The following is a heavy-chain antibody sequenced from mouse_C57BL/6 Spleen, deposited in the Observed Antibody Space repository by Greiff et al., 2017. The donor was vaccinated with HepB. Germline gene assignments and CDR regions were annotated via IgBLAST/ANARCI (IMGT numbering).Heavy chain of an antibody. D-gene: IGHD2-3*01. Sequence: QVQLKQPGAELVRPGSSVKLSCKASGYTFTSYWMDWVKQRPGQGLEWIGNIYPSDSETHYNQKFKDKATLTVDKSSTTAYMQRSSLTSEDSAVYYCARGRDGYYDYAMDFWGQGTSVTVSS. CDR1: GYTFTSYW. CDR3: ARGRDGYYDYAMDF. J-gene: IGHJ4*01. V-gene: IGHV1-61*01. CDR2: IYPSDSET.